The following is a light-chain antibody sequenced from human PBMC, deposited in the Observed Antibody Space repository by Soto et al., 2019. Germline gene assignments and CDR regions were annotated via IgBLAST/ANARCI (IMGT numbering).Light chain of an antibody. CDR1: QSVSSSY. Sequence: EIVLTQSPGTLSLSPGERATLSCRASQSVSSSYLAWYQQKPGQAPRLLIYGASSRATGIPDRFSGSGSGTDFTLTICRLEPEDFAVYYCQQYNNWPPMSTFGQGTKLEMK. CDR2: GAS. V-gene: IGKV3-20*01. CDR3: QQYNNWPPMST. J-gene: IGKJ2*01.